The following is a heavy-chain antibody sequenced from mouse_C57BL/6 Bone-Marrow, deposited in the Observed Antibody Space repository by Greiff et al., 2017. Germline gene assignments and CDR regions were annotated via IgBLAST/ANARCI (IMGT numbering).Heavy chain of an antibody. CDR3: ASRDYGFDY. J-gene: IGHJ2*01. V-gene: IGHV1-61*01. CDR2: IYPSDSET. Sequence: QVHVKQPGAELVRPGSSVKLSCKASGYTFPSYWMDWVKQRPGQVLEWIGNIYPSDSETHYNQKFKDKATLTVDKSSSTAYMQLSSLPSEDAAVYYYASRDYGFDYWGQGTTLTVSS. D-gene: IGHD1-1*01. CDR1: GYTFPSYW.